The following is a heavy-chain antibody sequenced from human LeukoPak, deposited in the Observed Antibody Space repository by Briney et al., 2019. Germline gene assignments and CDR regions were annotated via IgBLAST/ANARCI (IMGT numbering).Heavy chain of an antibody. CDR2: IIPIFGTA. J-gene: IGHJ4*02. CDR3: ARDRDSSSLSLFGC. Sequence: SVKVSCKASGGTFSSYAISWVRQAPGQGLEWMGGIIPIFGTANYAQKFQGRVTITADESTSTANMELSSLRSEDTAVYYCARDRDSSSLSLFGCWGQGTLVTVSS. D-gene: IGHD6-13*01. V-gene: IGHV1-69*13. CDR1: GGTFSSYA.